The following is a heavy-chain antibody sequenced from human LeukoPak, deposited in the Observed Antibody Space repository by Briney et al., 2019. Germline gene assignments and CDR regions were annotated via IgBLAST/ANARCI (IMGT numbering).Heavy chain of an antibody. J-gene: IGHJ4*02. Sequence: SETLSLTCTVSGDSIREYYWSWTRQPPGEGLEWIGYVFYSGSTNYNPSLKRRVTTSVDTSKNQLFLKLSSVTAADTAVYYCARDLRSSSWSYYFDYWGQGTLVTVSS. CDR1: GDSIREYY. CDR2: VFYSGST. V-gene: IGHV4-59*01. CDR3: ARDLRSSSWSYYFDY. D-gene: IGHD6-13*01.